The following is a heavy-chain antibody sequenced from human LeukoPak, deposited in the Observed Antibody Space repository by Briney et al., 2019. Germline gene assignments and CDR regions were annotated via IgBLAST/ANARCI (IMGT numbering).Heavy chain of an antibody. V-gene: IGHV1-69*06. J-gene: IGHJ6*03. CDR1: GGTFSSYA. CDR3: ATYGDYYYMDV. D-gene: IGHD4-17*01. CDR2: IIPIFGTA. Sequence: ASVKVSCKASGGTFSSYAISWVRQAPGQGLEWMGGIIPIFGTANYAQKFQGRVTITADTSTSTAYMELRSLRSDDTAVYYCATYGDYYYMDVWGKGTTVTVSS.